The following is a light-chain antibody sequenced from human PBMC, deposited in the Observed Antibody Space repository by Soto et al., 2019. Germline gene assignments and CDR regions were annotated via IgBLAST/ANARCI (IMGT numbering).Light chain of an antibody. V-gene: IGLV2-11*01. CDR2: DVS. CDR1: SSDVGGYNY. Sequence: QSALTQPRSVSGSPGQSVTISCTGTSSDVGGYNYVSWYQQHPGKAPKLMIYDVSQRPSGVPDRFSGSKSGSTASLTISGLQAEDEADYYCCSYAGSHFLFGGGTKLTVL. CDR3: CSYAGSHFL. J-gene: IGLJ2*01.